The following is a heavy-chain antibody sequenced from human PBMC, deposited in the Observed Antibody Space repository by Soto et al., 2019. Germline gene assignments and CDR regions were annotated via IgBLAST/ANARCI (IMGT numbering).Heavy chain of an antibody. CDR3: VLTGYCSSTSCYNYFDY. D-gene: IGHD2-2*02. V-gene: IGHV4-4*07. CDR1: GGSISSYY. CDR2: IYTSGST. Sequence: SETLSLTCTVSGGSISSYYWSWIRQPAGKGLEWIGRIYTSGSTNYNPSLKSRVTMSVDTSKNQFSLKLSSVTAADTAVYYCVLTGYCSSTSCYNYFDYWGQGTLVTVSS. J-gene: IGHJ4*02.